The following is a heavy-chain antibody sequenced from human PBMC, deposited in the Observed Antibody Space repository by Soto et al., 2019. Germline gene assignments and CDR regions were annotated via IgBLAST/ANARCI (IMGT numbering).Heavy chain of an antibody. CDR2: ISFNGNYK. D-gene: IGHD5-12*01. V-gene: IGHV3-30-3*01. CDR3: AREYSERVTVDGSDP. J-gene: IGHJ5*02. CDR1: GFTFSNYA. Sequence: GSLRLSCVASGFTFSNYAMHWVRQAPGKGLEWVATISFNGNYKYYADSVRGRFTISRDNFKNTLSVQMNSLRVEDTALYYSAREYSERVTVDGSDPCGQRSQVTVSS.